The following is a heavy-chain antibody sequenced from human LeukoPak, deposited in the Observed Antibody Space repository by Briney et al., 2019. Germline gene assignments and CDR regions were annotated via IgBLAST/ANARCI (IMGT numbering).Heavy chain of an antibody. D-gene: IGHD1-20*01. CDR2: INWNGGST. CDR3: ARAPITGYYYYYYMDV. J-gene: IGHJ6*03. Sequence: GGSLRLSRAASGFTFSAFGMSWVRQVPGKGLEWVSGINWNGGSTGYADSVKGRFTISRDNAKNSLYLQMTSLRVEDTAFYYCARAPITGYYYYYYMDVWGKGTTVTVSS. CDR1: GFTFSAFG. V-gene: IGHV3-20*04.